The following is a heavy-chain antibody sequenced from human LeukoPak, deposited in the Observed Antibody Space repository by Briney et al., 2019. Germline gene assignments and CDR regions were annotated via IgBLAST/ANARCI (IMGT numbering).Heavy chain of an antibody. CDR1: GFTFSSYE. CDR2: VSSSGSPI. V-gene: IGHV3-48*03. J-gene: IGHJ5*02. CDR3: ARGARAFAWLTSFDP. Sequence: GGSLRLSCAASGFTFSSYEMNWVRQAPGKGLEWVSYVSSSGSPIFYADSEKGRFTISRDNAQKSVYLQMNSLRAEDTAVYYCARGARAFAWLTSFDPWGQGTLVTVSS. D-gene: IGHD3-16*01.